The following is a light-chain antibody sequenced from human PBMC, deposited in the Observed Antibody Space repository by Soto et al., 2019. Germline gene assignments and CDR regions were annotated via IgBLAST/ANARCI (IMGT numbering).Light chain of an antibody. CDR1: QAVNTR. J-gene: IGKJ1*01. CDR3: QQYDNWPWT. Sequence: EIVLTQSPATLSSFPGNMFTLSCRASQAVNTRLAWYQHKHGQAPRLLIYLASNRATGIPARLSGSGYETDLTITISRMENEDFALYYCQQYDNWPWTFGQGTKVDIK. CDR2: LAS. V-gene: IGKV3D-11*01.